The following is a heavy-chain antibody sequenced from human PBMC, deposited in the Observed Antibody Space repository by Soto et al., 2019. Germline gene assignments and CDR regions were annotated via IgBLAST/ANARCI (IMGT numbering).Heavy chain of an antibody. CDR3: ARALSGQYYYGSGSRSDFDY. V-gene: IGHV3-33*01. J-gene: IGHJ4*02. CDR2: IWYDGSNK. D-gene: IGHD3-10*01. Sequence: GGSLRLSCAASGFTFSSYGMHWVRQAPGKGLEWVAVIWYDGSNKYYADSVKGRFTISRDNSKNTLYLQMNSLRAEDTAVYYCARALSGQYYYGSGSRSDFDYWGQGTLVTVSS. CDR1: GFTFSSYG.